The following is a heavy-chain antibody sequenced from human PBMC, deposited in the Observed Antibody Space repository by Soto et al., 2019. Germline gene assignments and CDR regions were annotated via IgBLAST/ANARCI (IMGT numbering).Heavy chain of an antibody. CDR1: Y. CDR2: IYYSGST. D-gene: IGHD1-26*01. V-gene: IGHV4-30-4*08. CDR3: ARDRVGALDV. J-gene: IGHJ6*02. Sequence: YWIGWVRQMPGKGLEWIGYIYYSGSTYYNPSLKSRVTISVDTSKNQFSLKLSSVTAADTAVYYCARDRVGALDVWGQGTTVTVSS.